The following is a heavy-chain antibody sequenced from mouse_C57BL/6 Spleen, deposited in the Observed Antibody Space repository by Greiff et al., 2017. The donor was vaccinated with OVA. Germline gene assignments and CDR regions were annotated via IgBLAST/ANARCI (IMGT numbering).Heavy chain of an antibody. V-gene: IGHV5-4*01. CDR3: AREGGYGNYGY. D-gene: IGHD2-10*02. CDR1: GFTFSSYA. J-gene: IGHJ2*01. Sequence: DVMLVESGGGLVKPGGSLKLSCAASGFTFSSYAMSWVRQTPEKRLEWVATISDGGSYTYYPDTVKGRFTISRDNAKNNLYLQMSHLKSEDTAMYYCAREGGYGNYGYWGQGTTLTVSS. CDR2: ISDGGSYT.